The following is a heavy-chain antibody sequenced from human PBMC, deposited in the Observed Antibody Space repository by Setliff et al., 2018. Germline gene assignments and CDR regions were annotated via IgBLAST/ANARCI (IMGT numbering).Heavy chain of an antibody. J-gene: IGHJ4*02. Sequence: ASVKVSCKASGYIFSTYGITWVRQAPGQGLEWMGWISANNGHTKYVQKFQGRVTMTTDTSTSTAYMELRSLRSDDTAVYYCARVPRLEWLLPTFDSWGQGTLVTVS. CDR3: ARVPRLEWLLPTFDS. V-gene: IGHV1-18*01. D-gene: IGHD3-3*01. CDR1: GYIFSTYG. CDR2: ISANNGHT.